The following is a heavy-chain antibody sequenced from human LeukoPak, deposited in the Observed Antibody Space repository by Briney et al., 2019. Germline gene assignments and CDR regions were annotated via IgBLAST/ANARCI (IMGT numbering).Heavy chain of an antibody. CDR1: GFTVSSNY. Sequence: GGSLRLSCAASGFTVSSNYISWVRQAPGRGLEWVSVIYSGGSTYYADSVKGRFTISRDNSKNTLYLQMNSLRAEDTAVYYCAKDRGDYDAFDVWGQGTMVTVSS. V-gene: IGHV3-53*01. D-gene: IGHD4-17*01. CDR2: IYSGGST. CDR3: AKDRGDYDAFDV. J-gene: IGHJ3*01.